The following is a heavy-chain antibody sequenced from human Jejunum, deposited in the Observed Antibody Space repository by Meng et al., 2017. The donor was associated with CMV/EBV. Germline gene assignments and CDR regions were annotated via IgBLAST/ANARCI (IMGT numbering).Heavy chain of an antibody. J-gene: IGHJ4*02. CDR1: FDFSSYA. V-gene: IGHV3-23*01. CDR2: ISGSGGRT. CDR3: AKGTNFYEGRGYNYFDF. D-gene: IGHD2/OR15-2a*01. Sequence: FDFSSYAMSWVRQTPGKGLEWVSSISGSGGRTHYADSVKGRFTVSRDNSRKTVNLQMNSLRAEDTAVYYCAKGTNFYEGRGYNYFDFWGQGTLVTVSS.